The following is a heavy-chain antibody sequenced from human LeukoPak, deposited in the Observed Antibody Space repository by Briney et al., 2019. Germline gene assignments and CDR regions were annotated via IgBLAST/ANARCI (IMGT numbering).Heavy chain of an antibody. V-gene: IGHV3-53*01. Sequence: PGGSLRLSCAASGFTVSSNYMSWVRRAPGKGLEWVSVIYSGGSTYYADSVKGRFTISRDNSKNTLYLQMNSLRAEDTAVYFCAKEDIEWVNPVLHWGQGTLVTVSS. CDR1: GFTVSSNY. D-gene: IGHD5-12*01. CDR3: AKEDIEWVNPVLH. J-gene: IGHJ1*01. CDR2: IYSGGST.